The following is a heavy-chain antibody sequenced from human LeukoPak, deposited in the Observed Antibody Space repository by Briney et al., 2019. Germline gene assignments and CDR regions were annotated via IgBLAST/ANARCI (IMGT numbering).Heavy chain of an antibody. CDR2: IYYSGST. V-gene: IGHV4-59*01. CDR3: ARALYYSSSWREGKYYFDY. CDR1: GGSISSYY. J-gene: IGHJ4*02. Sequence: SETLSLTCTVSGGSISSYYWSWIRQPPGKGLEWIGYIYYSGSTNYNPSLKSRVTISVDTSKNQFSLKLSSVTAADTAVYYCARALYYSSSWREGKYYFDYWGQGSLVTVSS. D-gene: IGHD6-13*01.